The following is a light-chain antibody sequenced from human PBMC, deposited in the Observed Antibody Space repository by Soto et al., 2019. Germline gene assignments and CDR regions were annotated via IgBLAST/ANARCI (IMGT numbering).Light chain of an antibody. CDR2: GAS. CDR3: KQYGSLHPST. V-gene: IGKV3-20*01. J-gene: IGKJ1*01. Sequence: EIVLTQSPGTLSLSPGERATLSCRASQSVSSSYLAWYQQKPGQAPRLLIYGASSRATGIPDRFSGSGSGSDFTIAISRLEHEDLGGYCCKQYGSLHPSTFGQGTKVEVK. CDR1: QSVSSSY.